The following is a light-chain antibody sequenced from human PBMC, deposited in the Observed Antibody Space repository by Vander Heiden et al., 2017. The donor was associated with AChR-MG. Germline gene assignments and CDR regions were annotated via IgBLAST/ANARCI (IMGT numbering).Light chain of an antibody. Sequence: DIQMTQSPSSLSASVGDRVTITCQASQDIRHFLNWYRQKPGKAPELLIYDASNLETGVPSRFTGSGSGTDFTFTISSLQPEDIATYYCQQDDDIPVTFGHGTKVDLK. CDR1: QDIRHF. J-gene: IGKJ3*01. CDR3: QQDDDIPVT. CDR2: DAS. V-gene: IGKV1-33*01.